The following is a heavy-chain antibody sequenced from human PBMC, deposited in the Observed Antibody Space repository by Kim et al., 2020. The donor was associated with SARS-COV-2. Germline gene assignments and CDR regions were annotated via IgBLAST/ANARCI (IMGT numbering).Heavy chain of an antibody. J-gene: IGHJ4*02. CDR1: GFTFSSYA. Sequence: GGSLRLSCTASGFTFSSYAMSWVRQAPGKGLEWVSCIDSSSGKIYYADSVKGRFTISRDNSKNTLYLQMNSLRADDTAVYYCTRGGRGRICGNWGQG. CDR3: TRGGRGRICGN. V-gene: IGHV3-23*01. CDR2: IDSSSGKI. D-gene: IGHD3-3*01.